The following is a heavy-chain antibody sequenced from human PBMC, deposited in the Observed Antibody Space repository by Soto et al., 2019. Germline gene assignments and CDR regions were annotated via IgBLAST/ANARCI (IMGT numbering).Heavy chain of an antibody. D-gene: IGHD3-22*01. J-gene: IGHJ4*02. Sequence: EVQLVESGGGLVQPGGSLRLSCEASGFTFSSNGMNWVRQAPGKGLEWVSFISIGSSTINYADSVRGRFTLSRDNAKNSLYLQMNSLRDEHTALYYFAREWGVYFSDIRTHIPHLDSSRQETLVTFSS. V-gene: IGHV3-48*02. CDR2: ISIGSSTI. CDR1: GFTFSSNG. CDR3: AREWGVYFSDIRTHIPHLDS.